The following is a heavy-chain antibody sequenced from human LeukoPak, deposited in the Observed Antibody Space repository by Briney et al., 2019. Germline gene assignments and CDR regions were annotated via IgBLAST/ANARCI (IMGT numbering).Heavy chain of an antibody. V-gene: IGHV4-39*07. D-gene: IGHD6-19*01. CDR1: GDSFSSSSSY. CDR3: ARVVYKSSSGWHKGGYYYYYYYMDV. CDR2: IYYSGST. Sequence: PSETLSLTCTVSGDSFSSSSSYWGWIRQPPGEGLEWIGSIYYSGSTYYNPSLKSRVTISVDTSKNQFSLKLSSVTAADTAVYYCARVVYKSSSGWHKGGYYYYYYYMDVWGKGTTVTVSS. J-gene: IGHJ6*03.